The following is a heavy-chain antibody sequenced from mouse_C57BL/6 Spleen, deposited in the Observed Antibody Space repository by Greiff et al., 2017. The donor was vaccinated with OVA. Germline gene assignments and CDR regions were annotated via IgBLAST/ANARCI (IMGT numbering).Heavy chain of an antibody. CDR3: TRGAVTACWFAY. V-gene: IGHV1-15*01. CDR1: GYTFTDYE. D-gene: IGHD2-2*01. CDR2: IDPETGGT. J-gene: IGHJ3*01. Sequence: QVQLQQSGAELVRPGASVTLSCKASGYTFTDYEMHWVKQTPVHGLEWIGAIDPETGGTAYNQKFKGKAILTADKSSSKAYLELLSLTSEDSSVYSCTRGAVTACWFAYWGQGTLVTVSA.